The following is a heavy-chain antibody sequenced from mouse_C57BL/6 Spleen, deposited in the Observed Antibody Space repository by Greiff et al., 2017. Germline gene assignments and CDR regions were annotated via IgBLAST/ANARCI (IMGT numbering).Heavy chain of an antibody. D-gene: IGHD1-1*01. CDR1: GFTFSSYG. CDR2: ISSGGSYT. V-gene: IGHV5-6*01. Sequence: EVQVVESGGDLVKPGGSLKLSCAASGFTFSSYGMSWVRQTPDKRLEWVATISSGGSYTYYPDSVKGRFTISRDNAKNTLYLQMSSLKSEDTAMYYCGRYGSSYDFDYWGQGTTLTVSS. CDR3: GRYGSSYDFDY. J-gene: IGHJ2*01.